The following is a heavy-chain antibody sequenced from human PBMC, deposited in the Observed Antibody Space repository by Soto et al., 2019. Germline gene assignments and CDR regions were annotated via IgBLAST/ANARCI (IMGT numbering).Heavy chain of an antibody. V-gene: IGHV3-30*18. CDR3: AKEVDTAMVAEYYFDY. CDR2: ISYDGSNK. CDR1: GFTFSGYG. Sequence: QVQLVESGGGVVQPGRSLRLSCAASGFTFSGYGMHWVRQAPGKGLEWVAVISYDGSNKYYADSVKGRFTISRDNSKNTLYLQMNSLRAEDTAVYYCAKEVDTAMVAEYYFDYWGQGTLVTVSS. J-gene: IGHJ4*02. D-gene: IGHD5-18*01.